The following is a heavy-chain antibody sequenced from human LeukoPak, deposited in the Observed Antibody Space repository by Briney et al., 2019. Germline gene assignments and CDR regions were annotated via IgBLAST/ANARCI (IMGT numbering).Heavy chain of an antibody. J-gene: IGHJ4*02. CDR2: IRYDGSNK. V-gene: IGHV3-30*02. Sequence: GGSLRLSCAASGFTFSSYGMHWVRQAPGKGLEWVAFIRYDGSNKYYADSVKGRFTISRDNSKNTLYLQMNSLRAEDTAVYYCAKDEAARAPYYFDYWGQGTLVTVSS. CDR1: GFTFSSYG. D-gene: IGHD6-6*01. CDR3: AKDEAARAPYYFDY.